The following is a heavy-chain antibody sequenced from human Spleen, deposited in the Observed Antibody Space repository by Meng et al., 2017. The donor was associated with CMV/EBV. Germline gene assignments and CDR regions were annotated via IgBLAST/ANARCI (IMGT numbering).Heavy chain of an antibody. CDR2: ISSSGTTI. D-gene: IGHD2-2*01. Sequence: GGSLRLSCAASGFTFIDYYMSWIRQAPGKGLEWVSYISSSGTTIFYADSVTGRFTISRYNAKNSLYLQMNSLRAKDTAVYYCARDIRLSYSSTSMGLDVWGQGTTVTVSS. CDR1: GFTFIDYY. CDR3: ARDIRLSYSSTSMGLDV. J-gene: IGHJ6*02. V-gene: IGHV3-11*01.